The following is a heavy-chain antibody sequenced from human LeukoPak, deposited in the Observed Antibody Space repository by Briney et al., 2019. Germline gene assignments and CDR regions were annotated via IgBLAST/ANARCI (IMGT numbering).Heavy chain of an antibody. V-gene: IGHV4-59*01. CDR2: IYYIVST. CDR3: ARRVGENYDFWSGYSESWFDT. J-gene: IGHJ5*02. CDR1: AGSISSYY. Sequence: PSETLSLTCTVSAGSISSYYCSWIRHLPGGGLEWDGYIYYIVSTTYNRSLKSRVTISLDTSRNQFTRKLSALTGADRAVYYVARRVGENYDFWSGYSESWFDTWGQGTLVTVSS. D-gene: IGHD3-3*01.